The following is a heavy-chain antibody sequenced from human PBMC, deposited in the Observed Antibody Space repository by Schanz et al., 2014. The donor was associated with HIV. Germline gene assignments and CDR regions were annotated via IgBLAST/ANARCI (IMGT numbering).Heavy chain of an antibody. V-gene: IGHV3-30*18. Sequence: QVHLVESGGGVVQPGKSLRLSCAASGFTFSTNDMHWVRQLPGKGLEWVAVISYDGSRKHFADSVKGRFTISRDNSKNTMYLKMNSLRVDDTAVYYCAKDRNYYDNRYLGKGNYYYYYGMDVWGQGTTVTVSS. CDR1: GFTFSTND. CDR3: AKDRNYYDNRYLGKGNYYYYYGMDV. D-gene: IGHD3-22*01. CDR2: ISYDGSRK. J-gene: IGHJ6*02.